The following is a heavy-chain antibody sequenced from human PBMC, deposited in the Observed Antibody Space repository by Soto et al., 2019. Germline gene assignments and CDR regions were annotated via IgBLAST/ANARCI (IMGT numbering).Heavy chain of an antibody. J-gene: IGHJ5*02. D-gene: IGHD3-10*01. V-gene: IGHV3-7*05. CDR2: IKQDGSEE. CDR1: GFTFSGYW. CDR3: ARDLYASGSYHP. Sequence: GGSLRLSCTASGFTFSGYWMSWVRQASGKGLEWVGNIKQDGSEEYYVDSVKGRFTISRDNAENSLYLQMNSLTADDTAVYYCARDLYASGSYHPWGQGTLVTVSS.